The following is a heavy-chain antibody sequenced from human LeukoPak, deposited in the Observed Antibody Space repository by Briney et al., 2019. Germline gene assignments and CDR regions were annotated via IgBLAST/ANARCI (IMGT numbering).Heavy chain of an antibody. J-gene: IGHJ3*02. D-gene: IGHD3-3*01. CDR2: IYHSGST. V-gene: IGHV4-38-2*01. CDR3: AXQYYDFWSGPWPGAXDX. Sequence: PSETLSLTCAVSGYSISSGYYWGWIRQPPGKGLEWIGSIYHSGSTYYNPSLKSRVTISVDTSKNQFSLKLSSVTAADTAVYYXAXQYYDFWSGPWPGAXDXXGQXXXXTV. CDR1: GYSISSGYY.